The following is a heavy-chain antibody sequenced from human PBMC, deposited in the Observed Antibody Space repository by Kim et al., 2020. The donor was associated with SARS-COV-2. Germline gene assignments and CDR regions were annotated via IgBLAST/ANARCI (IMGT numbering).Heavy chain of an antibody. V-gene: IGHV3-15*01. CDR1: GFTFTNAW. Sequence: GGSLRLSCAASGFTFTNAWMSWVRQAPGKGLEWVGRVKSKTDGGTSDYAAPGKGRFTISRDDSKDTLYMQMNSLKSEDTAVYYCTTGSPGSDYHILTGPANFDYWGQGTLVTVSS. J-gene: IGHJ4*02. D-gene: IGHD3-9*01. CDR3: TTGSPGSDYHILTGPANFDY. CDR2: VKSKTDGGTS.